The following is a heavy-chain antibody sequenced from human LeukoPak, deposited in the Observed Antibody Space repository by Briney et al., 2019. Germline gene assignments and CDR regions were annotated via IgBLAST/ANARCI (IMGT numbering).Heavy chain of an antibody. CDR1: GGSISSYY. J-gene: IGHJ4*02. D-gene: IGHD4-23*01. Sequence: SETLSLTCTVSGGSISSYYWSWIRQPPGKGLEWIGSIYHSGSTYYNPSLKSRVTISVDTSKNQSSLKLNSVTAADTAVYYCASGFSPTVANPYFDYWGQGTLVTVSS. CDR3: ASGFSPTVANPYFDY. V-gene: IGHV4-59*08. CDR2: IYHSGST.